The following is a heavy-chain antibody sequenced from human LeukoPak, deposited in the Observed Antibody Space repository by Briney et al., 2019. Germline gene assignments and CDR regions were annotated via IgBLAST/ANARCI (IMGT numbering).Heavy chain of an antibody. CDR1: GGSISSGDYY. D-gene: IGHD2-2*02. Sequence: PSETLSLTCTVSGGSISSGDYYWSWIRQPPGKGLEWIGYIYYSGSTYYNPSLKSRVTISVDTSKNQFSLMLSSVTAADTAVYYCARVVVVPAAIFYYYYMDVWGKGTTVTVSS. J-gene: IGHJ6*03. CDR2: IYYSGST. V-gene: IGHV4-30-4*08. CDR3: ARVVVVPAAIFYYYYMDV.